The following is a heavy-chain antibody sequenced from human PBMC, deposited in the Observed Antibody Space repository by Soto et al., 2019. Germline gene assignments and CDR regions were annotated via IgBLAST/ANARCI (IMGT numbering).Heavy chain of an antibody. Sequence: QVQLVQSGAEVKKPGSSVKVSCKASGGTFSSYAISWVRQAPGQGLEWMGGIIPIFGTANYAQKFQGRVTITADESTSTAYMELSGMRSENTAVYYCAAYCGGDCFSRHAFDLWGQGTMVTVSS. V-gene: IGHV1-69*01. CDR3: AAYCGGDCFSRHAFDL. CDR2: IIPIFGTA. J-gene: IGHJ3*01. CDR1: GGTFSSYA. D-gene: IGHD2-21*02.